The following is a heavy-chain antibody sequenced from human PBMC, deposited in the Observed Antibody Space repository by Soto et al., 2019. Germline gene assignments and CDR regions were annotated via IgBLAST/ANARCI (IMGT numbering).Heavy chain of an antibody. CDR2: IKQDGSEK. V-gene: IGHV3-7*03. D-gene: IGHD6-6*01. Sequence: PGGSLRLSCTASGFTVSTYWMAWVRQAPGKGPEWVAHIKQDGSEKYYVDSVKGRFTISTDNTKNSLYLQMNSLRAEDTAVYFCARLRLRDESSYEAVDIWGQGTMVTVSS. CDR3: ARLRLRDESSYEAVDI. CDR1: GFTVSTYW. J-gene: IGHJ3*02.